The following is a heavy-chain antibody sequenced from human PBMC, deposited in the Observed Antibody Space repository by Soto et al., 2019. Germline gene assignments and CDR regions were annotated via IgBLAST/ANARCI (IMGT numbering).Heavy chain of an antibody. D-gene: IGHD5-12*01. CDR2: INHSGST. J-gene: IGHJ4*02. CDR3: AGNIVATISSFDY. V-gene: IGHV4-34*02. CDR1: GESFSGYY. Sequence: QVQLQQWGAGLLKPSETLSLTCAVSGESFSGYYWSWIRQPPGKGLEWIGEINHSGSTNYNPSLKSRVTMSVETSKNQFSLKLSSVTAADTAMYYCAGNIVATISSFDYWGQGTLVTVSS.